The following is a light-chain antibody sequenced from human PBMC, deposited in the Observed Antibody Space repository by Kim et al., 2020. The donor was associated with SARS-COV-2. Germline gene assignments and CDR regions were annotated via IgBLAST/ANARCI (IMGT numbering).Light chain of an antibody. Sequence: ASVGDRVTITCRASQPIRSWLAWYHQQPGTAPKLLIYAASTLQSGVPSRFIGSESGTDFTLTITSLQPEDFGTYYCQQANSFPITFGQGTRLEIK. CDR1: QPIRSW. J-gene: IGKJ5*01. CDR2: AAS. CDR3: QQANSFPIT. V-gene: IGKV1-12*01.